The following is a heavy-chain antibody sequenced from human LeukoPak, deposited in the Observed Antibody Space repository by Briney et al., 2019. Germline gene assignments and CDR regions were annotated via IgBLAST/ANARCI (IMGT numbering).Heavy chain of an antibody. CDR1: GGSFSGYY. CDR2: INHSGST. J-gene: IGHJ4*02. CDR3: ARGLNKYCSGGSCYSGS. D-gene: IGHD2-15*01. Sequence: SETLSLTCAVYGGSFSGYYWSWIRQPPGKGLELIGEINHSGSTNYNPSLKSRVTISVDTSKNQFSLKLSSVTAADTAVYYCARGLNKYCSGGSCYSGSWGQGTLVTVSS. V-gene: IGHV4-34*01.